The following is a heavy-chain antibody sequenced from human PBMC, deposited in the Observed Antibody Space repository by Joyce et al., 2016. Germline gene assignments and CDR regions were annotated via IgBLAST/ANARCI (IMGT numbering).Heavy chain of an antibody. CDR2: IFPDDSDT. Sequence: EVQLVQSGAEVKKPGESLKISCKASGYNFSRYWIGWGRKRPGKGLEWMGIIFPDDSDTRYSPSCQGQVTFSADKSTSTAFLQWSSLKASDTALYYCARSTKYNWNNYFDSWGQGTLVTVSS. CDR1: GYNFSRYW. V-gene: IGHV5-51*01. J-gene: IGHJ5*01. CDR3: ARSTKYNWNNYFDS. D-gene: IGHD1-20*01.